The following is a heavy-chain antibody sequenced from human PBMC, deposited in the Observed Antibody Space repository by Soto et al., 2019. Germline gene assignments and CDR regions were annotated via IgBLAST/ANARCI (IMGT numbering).Heavy chain of an antibody. V-gene: IGHV3-74*01. CDR2: INNDGSST. CDR1: GFTFSSYW. J-gene: IGHJ4*02. CDR3: ARNRWSNVEMATTALNY. Sequence: EVQLVESGGGLVQPGGSLRLSCAASGFTFSSYWMHWVRQAPGKGLVWVSRINNDGSSTSYADSVKGRFTISRDNAKNTLYLQMNSLRAEDTAVYYCARNRWSNVEMATTALNYWGQGTLVTVSS. D-gene: IGHD5-12*01.